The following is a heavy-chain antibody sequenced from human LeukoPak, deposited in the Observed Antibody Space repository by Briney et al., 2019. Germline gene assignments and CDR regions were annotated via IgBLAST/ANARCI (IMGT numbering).Heavy chain of an antibody. V-gene: IGHV3-48*01. Sequence: GGSLRLSCAASGFTFSSYSMTWVRQAPGKGLEWVSYISSSSSTIYYADSVKGRFTISRDNAKNSLYLQMNSLRAEDTAVYYCARSSYYYDSSGYYRDWGQGTLVTVSS. J-gene: IGHJ4*02. CDR1: GFTFSSYS. CDR2: ISSSSSTI. D-gene: IGHD3-22*01. CDR3: ARSSYYYDSSGYYRD.